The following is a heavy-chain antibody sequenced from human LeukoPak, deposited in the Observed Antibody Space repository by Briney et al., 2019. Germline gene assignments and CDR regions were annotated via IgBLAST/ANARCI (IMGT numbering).Heavy chain of an antibody. D-gene: IGHD6-13*01. CDR2: ISGSGGST. V-gene: IGHV3-23*01. CDR3: AKTYSSSWWSSDY. Sequence: GSLELSCAASGFTFSSYAMSWVRQAPRKGLEWVSTISGSGGSTYYADSVKGRFTISRDNSKNTLYLQMNSLRAEDTAVYYCAKTYSSSWWSSDYWGQGTLVTVSS. CDR1: GFTFSSYA. J-gene: IGHJ4*02.